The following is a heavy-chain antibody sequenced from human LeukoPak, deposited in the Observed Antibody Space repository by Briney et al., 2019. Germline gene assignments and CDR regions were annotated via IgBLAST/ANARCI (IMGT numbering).Heavy chain of an antibody. Sequence: GASVKVSCKASGYTFTSYGISWVRQAPGQGLEWMGWISAYNGNTNYAQKLQGRVTMTTDTSTSTAYMVLRSLRSDDTAVYYCARYGSGANPDDSSGYYSSLRQRYRYYYGMDVWGQGTTVTVSS. CDR1: GYTFTSYG. J-gene: IGHJ6*02. D-gene: IGHD3-22*01. CDR3: ARYGSGANPDDSSGYYSSLRQRYRYYYGMDV. CDR2: ISAYNGNT. V-gene: IGHV1-18*01.